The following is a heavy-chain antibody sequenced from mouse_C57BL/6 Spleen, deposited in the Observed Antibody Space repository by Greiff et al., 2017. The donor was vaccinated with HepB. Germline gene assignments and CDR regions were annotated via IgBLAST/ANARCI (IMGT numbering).Heavy chain of an antibody. CDR2: IDPSDSYT. J-gene: IGHJ3*01. Sequence: QVQLQQPGAELVKHGASVKLSCKASGYTFTSYWMQWVKQRPGQGLEWIGEIDPSDSYTNYNQKFKGKATLTVDTSSSTAYMQLSSLQSEGSAVFYGARGPWFAYWGQGTLVTVAA. CDR3: ARGPWFAY. CDR1: GYTFTSYW. V-gene: IGHV1-50*01.